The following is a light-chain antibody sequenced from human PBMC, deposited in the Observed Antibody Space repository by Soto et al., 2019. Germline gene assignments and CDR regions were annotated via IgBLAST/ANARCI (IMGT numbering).Light chain of an antibody. CDR2: GNS. CDR1: SSNIGAGYD. CDR3: QSYDSSLSGVV. J-gene: IGLJ2*01. Sequence: QSLLTQPPSVSVAPGQRVTISCTGSSSNIGAGYDVHWYQQLPGTAPKLLIYGNSNRPSGVPDRFSGSKSGTSASLAITGLQAEDEADYYCQSYDSSLSGVVFCGGTKLTVL. V-gene: IGLV1-40*01.